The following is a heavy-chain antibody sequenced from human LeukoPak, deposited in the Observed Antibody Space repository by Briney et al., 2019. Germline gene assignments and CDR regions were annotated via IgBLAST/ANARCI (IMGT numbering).Heavy chain of an antibody. Sequence: ASVKVSCKASGGTFSSYAISWVRQAPGQGLEWMGGIIPIFGTANYAQKFQGRVTITADESTSTAYMELSSLRSEDTAVYYCARHSGGVAAPYNWFDPWGQGTLVTVSS. D-gene: IGHD6-19*01. V-gene: IGHV1-69*01. CDR2: IIPIFGTA. CDR3: ARHSGGVAAPYNWFDP. CDR1: GGTFSSYA. J-gene: IGHJ5*02.